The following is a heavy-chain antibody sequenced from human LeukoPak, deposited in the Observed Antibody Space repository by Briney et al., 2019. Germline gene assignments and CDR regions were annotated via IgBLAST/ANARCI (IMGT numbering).Heavy chain of an antibody. CDR1: GFIFSSYW. V-gene: IGHV3-7*01. J-gene: IGHJ3*02. D-gene: IGHD2-8*01. Sequence: PGASLRLSCAASGFIFSSYWMTWVRQAPGKGLEWVANIKQDGSEKYYVDSVKGRFTISRDNAKNSLYLQMNSLRAEDTAVYYCTRDIVLMVYATSYDAFDIWGQGTMVTVSS. CDR2: IKQDGSEK. CDR3: TRDIVLMVYATSYDAFDI.